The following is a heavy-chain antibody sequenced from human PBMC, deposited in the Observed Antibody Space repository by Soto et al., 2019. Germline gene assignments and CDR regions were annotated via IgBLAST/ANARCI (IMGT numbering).Heavy chain of an antibody. CDR2: IYYDGSNK. CDR3: AREIMITFGGLIAPAYAMDV. D-gene: IGHD3-16*02. V-gene: IGHV3-33*01. CDR1: GFTFSTYG. Sequence: SLRLSCAASGFTFSTYGMHWVRQTPGKGLEWVAVIYYDGSNKDYADSVKSRLTISRDNSKNSLYLQMNSLRDEDTAVYYCAREIMITFGGLIAPAYAMDVWGQGT. J-gene: IGHJ6*02.